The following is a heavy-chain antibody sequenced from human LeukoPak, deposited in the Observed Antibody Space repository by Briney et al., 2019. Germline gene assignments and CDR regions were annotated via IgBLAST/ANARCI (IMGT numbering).Heavy chain of an antibody. J-gene: IGHJ4*02. V-gene: IGHV3-30*02. CDR2: IRYDRNNK. CDR3: AKDQLGYCSSTSCLGTDY. D-gene: IGHD2-2*01. CDR1: GFTFSSYG. Sequence: PGGSLRLSCAASGFTFSSYGMHWVRQAPGKGLEWVAFIRYDRNNKYYADSAKGRFTISRDNSKNTLYLQMNSLRAEDTAVYYCAKDQLGYCSSTSCLGTDYWGQGTLVTVSS.